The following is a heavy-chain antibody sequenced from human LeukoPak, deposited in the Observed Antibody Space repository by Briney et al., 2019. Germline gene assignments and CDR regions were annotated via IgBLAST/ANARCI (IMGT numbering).Heavy chain of an antibody. CDR3: ARDKVATNTMDV. Sequence: GGSLRLSCAASGFTFRSYWMHWVRQAPGKGLVWVSRINSDGSSTSYADSVKGRFTISRDNAKNTLYLQMNSLRAEDTAVYYCARDKVATNTMDVWGKGTTVTISS. J-gene: IGHJ6*04. CDR2: INSDGSST. V-gene: IGHV3-74*01. CDR1: GFTFRSYW. D-gene: IGHD5-12*01.